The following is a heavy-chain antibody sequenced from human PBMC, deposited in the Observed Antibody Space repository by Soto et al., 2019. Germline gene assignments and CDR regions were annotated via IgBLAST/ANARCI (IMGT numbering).Heavy chain of an antibody. Sequence: SETLSLTCTVSGGSISSGGYYWSWIRQHPGKGLEWIGYIYYSGSTYYNPSLKSRVTISVDTSKNQFSLKLSSVTAADTAVYYCARVGDEYYYGSGSYSVRLDWFDPWGQGTLVTVSS. V-gene: IGHV4-31*03. CDR3: ARVGDEYYYGSGSYSVRLDWFDP. CDR1: GGSISSGGYY. D-gene: IGHD3-10*01. CDR2: IYYSGST. J-gene: IGHJ5*02.